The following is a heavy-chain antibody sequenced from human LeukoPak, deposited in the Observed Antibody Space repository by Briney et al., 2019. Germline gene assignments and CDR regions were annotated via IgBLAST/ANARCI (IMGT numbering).Heavy chain of an antibody. J-gene: IGHJ4*02. Sequence: GESLKISCKGSGYSFISYWIGWVRQMPGKGLEWMGIIYPGDSDTRYSPSFQGQVTISADKSISTAYLQWSSLKASDTAMYYCARHDLYYYDSSGYSLDYWGQGTLVTVSS. D-gene: IGHD3-22*01. V-gene: IGHV5-51*01. CDR2: IYPGDSDT. CDR3: ARHDLYYYDSSGYSLDY. CDR1: GYSFISYW.